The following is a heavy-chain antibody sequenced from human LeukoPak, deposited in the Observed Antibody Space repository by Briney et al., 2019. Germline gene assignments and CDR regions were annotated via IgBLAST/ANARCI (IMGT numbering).Heavy chain of an antibody. J-gene: IGHJ5*02. D-gene: IGHD6-19*01. CDR3: ARQYSSGWPSFDP. CDR1: GGSISSSGGYY. Sequence: PSETLSLTCTVSGGSISSSGGYYWGWIRQSPGKGLEWIGSVYYSGSTYYNPSLKSRVTISADTSNNQFSLNLRSVTAADAAVYYCARQYSSGWPSFDPWGQGTLVTVSS. V-gene: IGHV4-39*01. CDR2: VYYSGST.